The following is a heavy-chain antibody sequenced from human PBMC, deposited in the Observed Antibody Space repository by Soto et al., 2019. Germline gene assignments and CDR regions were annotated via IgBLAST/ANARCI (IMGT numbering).Heavy chain of an antibody. V-gene: IGHV1-18*01. CDR3: ARAVGDEHCRSPSCAGNLDN. J-gene: IGHJ4*02. Sequence: QVQLVQSVAEVKKPGAAVKVSCLASGYIFTMYGIIWVRQAPGQGPEWMGWISVFNGDTNYAQTLQGRVTITRDTSTNAAYMELRSLTSDDPAVYYCARAVGDEHCRSPSCAGNLDNSGQGTLVTVS. CDR1: GYIFTMYG. CDR2: ISVFNGDT. D-gene: IGHD2-2*01.